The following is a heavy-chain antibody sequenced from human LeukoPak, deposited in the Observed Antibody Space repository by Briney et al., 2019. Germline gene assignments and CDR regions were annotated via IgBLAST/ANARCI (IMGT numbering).Heavy chain of an antibody. J-gene: IGHJ4*02. CDR1: GFTFSSYG. CDR3: AKEGWTYYYDSSGYLPDY. D-gene: IGHD3-22*01. Sequence: GGSLRLSCAASGFTFSSYGMHWVRQAPGKGLEWVAVIWYDGSNKYYADSVKGRFTISRDNSKNTLYLQMNSLRAEDTAVYYCAKEGWTYYYDSSGYLPDYWGQGTLVTVSS. V-gene: IGHV3-33*06. CDR2: IWYDGSNK.